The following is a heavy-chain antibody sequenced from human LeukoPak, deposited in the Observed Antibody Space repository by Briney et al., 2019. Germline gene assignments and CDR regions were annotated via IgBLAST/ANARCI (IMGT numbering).Heavy chain of an antibody. CDR1: GGSISSYY. CDR2: IYYSGST. Sequence: SETLSLTCTVSGGSISSYYWSWIRQPPGKGLEWIGYIYYSGSTNYNPSLKSRVTISVDTSKNQFSLKLSSVTAAGTAVYYCAREAAAVTGALDPWGQGTLVTVSS. V-gene: IGHV4-59*01. J-gene: IGHJ5*02. D-gene: IGHD6-13*01. CDR3: AREAAAVTGALDP.